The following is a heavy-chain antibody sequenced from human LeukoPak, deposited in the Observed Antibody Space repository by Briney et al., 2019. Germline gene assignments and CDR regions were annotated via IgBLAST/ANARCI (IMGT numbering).Heavy chain of an antibody. Sequence: ASVKASCKASGYTFTSYDINWVRQATGQGLEWMGWMNPNSGNTGYAQKFQGRVTMTRNTSISTAYMELSSLRSEDTAVYYCARERRYCSGGSCYPGWFDPWGQGTLVTVSS. CDR2: MNPNSGNT. CDR1: GYTFTSYD. J-gene: IGHJ5*02. V-gene: IGHV1-8*01. CDR3: ARERRYCSGGSCYPGWFDP. D-gene: IGHD2-15*01.